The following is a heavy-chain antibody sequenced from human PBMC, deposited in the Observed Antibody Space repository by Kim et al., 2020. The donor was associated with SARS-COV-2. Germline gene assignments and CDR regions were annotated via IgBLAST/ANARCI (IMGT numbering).Heavy chain of an antibody. Sequence: DSVKGRFTISRDNSKNTLYLQMNSLSAEDTAVYYCAKADSSGYRKQIFDYWGQGTLVTVSS. D-gene: IGHD3-22*01. J-gene: IGHJ4*02. CDR3: AKADSSGYRKQIFDY. V-gene: IGHV3-30*02.